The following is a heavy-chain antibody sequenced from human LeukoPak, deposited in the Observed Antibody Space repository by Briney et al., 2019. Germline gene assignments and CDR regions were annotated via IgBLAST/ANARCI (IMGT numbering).Heavy chain of an antibody. CDR3: ARHFWYQLPPGLAGTTPLYYFDY. D-gene: IGHD2-2*01. Sequence: PSETLSLTCAVSGYSISSGYYWGWIRQPPGKGLEWIGRIYHSGSTYYNPSLKSRVTISVDTSKNQFSLKLSSVTAADTAVYYCARHFWYQLPPGLAGTTPLYYFDYWGQGTLVTVSS. CDR2: IYHSGST. CDR1: GYSISSGYY. V-gene: IGHV4-38-2*01. J-gene: IGHJ4*02.